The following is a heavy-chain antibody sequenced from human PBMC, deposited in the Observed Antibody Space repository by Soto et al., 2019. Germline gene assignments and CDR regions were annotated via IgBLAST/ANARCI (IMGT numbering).Heavy chain of an antibody. CDR1: GFTFNNYA. CDR3: AKGRGGSGSLTPRVDF. CDR2: ISGGGDTT. V-gene: IGHV3-23*01. D-gene: IGHD3-10*01. Sequence: EVQLLESGGGLVQPGGSLRLSCAASGFTFNNYAMTCVRQAPGKGLEWVSAISGGGDTTSYADSVKCRFTVSRDGSKNTLYLQMSSLRAEDTALYYCAKGRGGSGSLTPRVDFWGQGTLVTVSS. J-gene: IGHJ4*02.